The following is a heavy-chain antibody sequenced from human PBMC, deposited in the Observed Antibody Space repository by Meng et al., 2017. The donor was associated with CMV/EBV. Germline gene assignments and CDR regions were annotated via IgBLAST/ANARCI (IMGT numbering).Heavy chain of an antibody. CDR2: INHSGST. D-gene: IGHD2-21*01. Sequence: YSASFSGYYWSWIRQPPGKGLEWIGEINHSGSTNNNPSLKSRVTISVDTSKNQFSLKLSSVTAADTAVYYCARSVVVIATRRGYFDLWGRGTLVTVSS. CDR1: SASFSGYY. J-gene: IGHJ2*01. CDR3: ARSVVVIATRRGYFDL. V-gene: IGHV4-34*01.